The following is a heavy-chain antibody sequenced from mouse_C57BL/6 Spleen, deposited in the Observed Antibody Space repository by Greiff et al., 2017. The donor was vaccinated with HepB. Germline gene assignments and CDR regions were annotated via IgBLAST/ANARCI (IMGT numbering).Heavy chain of an antibody. CDR1: GYAFSSSW. J-gene: IGHJ2*01. D-gene: IGHD2-1*01. CDR3: ARRGNLFDY. Sequence: VQLQQSGPELVKPGASVKISCKASGYAFSSSWMNWVKQRPGKGLEWIGRIYPGDGDTNYNGKFKGKATLTADKSSSTAYMQLSSLTSEDSAVYFCARRGNLFDYGGQGTTLTVSS. V-gene: IGHV1-82*01. CDR2: IYPGDGDT.